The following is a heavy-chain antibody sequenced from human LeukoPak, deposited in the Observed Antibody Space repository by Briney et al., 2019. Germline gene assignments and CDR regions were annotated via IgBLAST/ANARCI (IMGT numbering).Heavy chain of an antibody. CDR3: ARTQIYKITRPVAAAPHYFDY. CDR2: INHSGST. CDR1: GGSFSGYY. V-gene: IGHV4-34*01. Sequence: SETLSLTCAVYGGSFSGYYWNWIRQPPGKGLEWIGEINHSGSTNYNPSLKSRVTISVDTSKNQFSLKLSSVTAADTAVYYCARTQIYKITRPVAAAPHYFDYWGQGTLVTVSS. J-gene: IGHJ4*02. D-gene: IGHD6-13*01.